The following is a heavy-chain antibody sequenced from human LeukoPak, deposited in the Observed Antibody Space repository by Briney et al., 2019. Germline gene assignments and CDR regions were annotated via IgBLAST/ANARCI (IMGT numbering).Heavy chain of an antibody. CDR3: ARTYCSGGSCYFPRYYYYYMDV. D-gene: IGHD2-15*01. CDR2: IYYSWST. V-gene: IGHV4-59*01. CDR1: GGSISSYY. J-gene: IGHJ6*03. Sequence: SETLSLTCTVSGGSISSYYWSWIRQPPGKGLEWIRYIYYSWSTIHNPSLKSLVTISVDPSKNQFPLKLSSVTAADTAVYYCARTYCSGGSCYFPRYYYYYMDVWGKGTTVTVSS.